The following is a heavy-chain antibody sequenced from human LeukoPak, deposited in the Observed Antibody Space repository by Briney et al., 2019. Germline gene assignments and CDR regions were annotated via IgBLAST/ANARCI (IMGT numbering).Heavy chain of an antibody. D-gene: IGHD3-10*01. CDR2: IIAGNGNT. V-gene: IGHV1-3*01. CDR3: ARARTMVRGVIITGYYYRMDV. J-gene: IGHJ6*04. Sequence: ASVKVSCKASAYTFTSYAMHWVRRPPGQRREGMGWIIAGNGNTKYSQKFQGRVTITRDTSASTAYMELSSLRSEDTAVYYCARARTMVRGVIITGYYYRMDVWGKGTTDTVSS. CDR1: AYTFTSYA.